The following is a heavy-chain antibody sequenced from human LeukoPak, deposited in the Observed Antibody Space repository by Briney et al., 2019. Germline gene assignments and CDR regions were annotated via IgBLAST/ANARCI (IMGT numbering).Heavy chain of an antibody. Sequence: GGSLRLSCAASGFTFSSYSMNWVRQAPGKGLEWVSSISSSSSYIYYADSVKGRFTISRDNAKNSLYLQMNSLRAEDTAVYYCARFPPRGPAAPDAFDIWGQGTMVTVSS. D-gene: IGHD2-2*01. CDR1: GFTFSSYS. CDR2: ISSSSSYI. CDR3: ARFPPRGPAAPDAFDI. V-gene: IGHV3-21*01. J-gene: IGHJ3*02.